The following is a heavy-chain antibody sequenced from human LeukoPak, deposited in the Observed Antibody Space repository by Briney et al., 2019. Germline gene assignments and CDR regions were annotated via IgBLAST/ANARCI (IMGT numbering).Heavy chain of an antibody. CDR3: AREGHCDSSGYYCPGFDY. CDR2: IYSGGST. J-gene: IGHJ4*02. Sequence: GGSLRLSCAASGFTVSSNYMSWVRQAPGKGLEWVSVIYSGGSTYYADSVKGRFTISRDNSKNTLYLQMNSLRAEDTAVYYCAREGHCDSSGYYCPGFDYWGQGTLVTVSS. V-gene: IGHV3-53*01. D-gene: IGHD3-22*01. CDR1: GFTVSSNY.